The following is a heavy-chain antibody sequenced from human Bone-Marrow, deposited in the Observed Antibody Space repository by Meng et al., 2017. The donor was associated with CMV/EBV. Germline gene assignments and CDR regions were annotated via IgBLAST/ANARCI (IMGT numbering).Heavy chain of an antibody. Sequence: GALRLSCAASGFTVSSNYMSWVRQAPGKGLEWVSAISGSGGSTYYADSVKGRFTISRDNSKNTLYLQMNSLRAEDTAVYYCAKGALAAAGLIDYWGQGTLVTVSS. V-gene: IGHV3-23*01. CDR1: GFTVSSNY. D-gene: IGHD6-13*01. J-gene: IGHJ4*02. CDR2: ISGSGGST. CDR3: AKGALAAAGLIDY.